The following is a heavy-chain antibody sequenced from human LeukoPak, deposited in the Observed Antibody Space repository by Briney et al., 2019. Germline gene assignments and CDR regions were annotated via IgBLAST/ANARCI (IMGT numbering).Heavy chain of an antibody. CDR2: IYHSGST. V-gene: IGHV4-38-2*01. CDR3: ARREYCGGDCYFDY. J-gene: IGHJ4*02. Sequence: SETLSPTCAVSGYSISSGYYWGWIRQPPGKGLEWIGSIYHSGSTYYNPSLKSRVTISVDTSKNQFSLKLSSVTAADTAVYYCARREYCGGDCYFDYWGQGTLVTVSS. D-gene: IGHD2-21*01. CDR1: GYSISSGYY.